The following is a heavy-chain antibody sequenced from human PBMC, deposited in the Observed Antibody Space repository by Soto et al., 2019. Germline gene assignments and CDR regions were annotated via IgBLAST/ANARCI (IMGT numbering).Heavy chain of an antibody. CDR3: ARFEVHYDILTTPASDAFDI. CDR1: GDSVSSNSAA. D-gene: IGHD3-9*01. CDR2: TYYRSKWYN. Sequence: PSQTLSLTCAISGDSVSSNSAAWNWIRQSPSRGLEWLGRTYYRSKWYNDYAVSVKSRITINPDTSKNQFSLQLNSVTPEDTAVYYCARFEVHYDILTTPASDAFDIWGQGTMVTVSS. J-gene: IGHJ3*02. V-gene: IGHV6-1*01.